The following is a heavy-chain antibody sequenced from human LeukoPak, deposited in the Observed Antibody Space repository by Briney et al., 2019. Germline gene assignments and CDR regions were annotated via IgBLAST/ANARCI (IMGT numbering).Heavy chain of an antibody. D-gene: IGHD2-21*02. V-gene: IGHV4-30-4*01. CDR3: ARESLAYCGGDCYPGHFDY. J-gene: IGHJ4*02. CDR2: IYYSGST. CDR1: GGSISSGDYY. Sequence: SETLSLTCTVSGGSISSGDYYWSWIRQPPGKGLEWIGYIYYSGSTYYNPSLKSRVTISVDTSKNQFSLKLSSVTAADTAVYYCARESLAYCGGDCYPGHFDYWGQGALVTVSS.